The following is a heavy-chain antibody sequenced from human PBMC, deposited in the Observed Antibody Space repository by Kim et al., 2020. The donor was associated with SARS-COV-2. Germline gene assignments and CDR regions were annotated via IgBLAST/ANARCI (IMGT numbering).Heavy chain of an antibody. CDR3: VKALGSRPEGY. CDR1: GFTFSRSW. V-gene: IGHV3-7*01. CDR2: IKNDGNEK. Sequence: GGSLRLSCAASGFTFSRSWMNWVRQTPGKGLEWVANIKNDGNEKNYVDSVKGRFTISRDNSENSVYLQMNSLRAEDTAVYYCVKALGSRPEGYWGLGTLVTVSS. J-gene: IGHJ4*02. D-gene: IGHD2-2*01.